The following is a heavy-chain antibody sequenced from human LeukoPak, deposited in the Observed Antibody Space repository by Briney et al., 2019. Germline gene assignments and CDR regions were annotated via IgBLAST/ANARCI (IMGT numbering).Heavy chain of an antibody. CDR3: ARVGTYDRVDP. J-gene: IGHJ5*02. V-gene: IGHV4-30-2*01. CDR2: IYHSGST. CDR1: GGSISSGGYS. D-gene: IGHD3-22*01. Sequence: SQTLSLTCAVSGGSISSGGYSWSWIRQPPGTSLEWIGYIYHSGSTYYNPSLKSRVTISVDRSKNQFSLKLSSVTAADTAVYYCARVGTYDRVDPWGQGTLVTVSS.